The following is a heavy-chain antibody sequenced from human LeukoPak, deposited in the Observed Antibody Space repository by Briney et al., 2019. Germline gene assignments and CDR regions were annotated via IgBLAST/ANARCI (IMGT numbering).Heavy chain of an antibody. CDR1: GFPFRDYV. V-gene: IGHV3-48*01. J-gene: IGHJ4*02. CDR3: AREVPVGNDY. D-gene: IGHD1-26*01. Sequence: GGSLRLSCAASGFPFRDYVMSWVRQAPGKGLEWVSYINHNAGLIYYADSVKGRFTISRDNGKNSLYLQMNSLRAEDTAVYYCAREVPVGNDYWGQGTLVTVSS. CDR2: INHNAGLI.